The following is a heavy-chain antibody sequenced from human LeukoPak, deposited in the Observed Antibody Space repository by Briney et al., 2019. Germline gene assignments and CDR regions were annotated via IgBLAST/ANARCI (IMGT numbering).Heavy chain of an antibody. D-gene: IGHD3-10*01. CDR1: GGSLSSSSYY. Sequence: SETLSLTCTVSGGSLSSSSYYWGWIRQPPGKGLEWIGSIYYSGSTYYNPSLKSRVTISVNTSKNQFSLKLSSVTAADTAVYYCAVGPDYYGSGRLRNWFDPWGQGTLVTVSS. CDR2: IYYSGST. CDR3: AVGPDYYGSGRLRNWFDP. J-gene: IGHJ5*02. V-gene: IGHV4-39*01.